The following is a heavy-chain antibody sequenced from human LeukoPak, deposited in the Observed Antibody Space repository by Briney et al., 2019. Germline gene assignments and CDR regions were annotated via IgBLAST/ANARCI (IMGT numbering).Heavy chain of an antibody. V-gene: IGHV3-21*01. D-gene: IGHD4-17*01. Sequence: PGGSLRLSCAASGFTFSSYSMNWVRQAPGKGLEWVSSISSSSSYIYYADSVKGRFTISRDNAKNSLYLQMNSLRAEDTAVYYCARDLQFGVRYGDPAKDANFDYWGQGTLVTVSS. CDR1: GFTFSSYS. CDR2: ISSSSSYI. CDR3: ARDLQFGVRYGDPAKDANFDY. J-gene: IGHJ4*02.